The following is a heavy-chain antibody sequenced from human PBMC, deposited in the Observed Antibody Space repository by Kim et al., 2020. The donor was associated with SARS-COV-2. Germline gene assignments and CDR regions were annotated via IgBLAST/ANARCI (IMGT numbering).Heavy chain of an antibody. J-gene: IGHJ5*02. CDR2: IYYSGST. CDR1: GGSISSSSYY. CDR3: ARTRSIAAAGLGFDP. Sequence: SETLSLTCTVSGGSISSSSYYWGWIRQPPGKGLEWIGSIYYSGSTYYNPSLKSRVTISVDTSKNQFSLKLSSVTAADTAVYYCARTRSIAAAGLGFDPWGQGTLVTVSS. D-gene: IGHD6-13*01. V-gene: IGHV4-39*01.